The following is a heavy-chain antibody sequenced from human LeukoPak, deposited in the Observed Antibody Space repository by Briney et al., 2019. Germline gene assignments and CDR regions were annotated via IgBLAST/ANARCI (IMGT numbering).Heavy chain of an antibody. CDR2: ITGSGGST. D-gene: IGHD3-10*01. Sequence: GGSLRLSCAASAFTLSSYAMTWVRQAPGKGLEWVSEITGSGGSTYYADSVKGRFTISRDNSRNTLYLQMNSLRAEDTAVYYCARELFDFDYWGQGTLVTVSS. J-gene: IGHJ4*02. CDR3: ARELFDFDY. V-gene: IGHV3-23*01. CDR1: AFTLSSYA.